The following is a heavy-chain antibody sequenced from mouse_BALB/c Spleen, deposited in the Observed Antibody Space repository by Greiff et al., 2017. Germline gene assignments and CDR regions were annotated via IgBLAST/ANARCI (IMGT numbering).Heavy chain of an antibody. J-gene: IGHJ3*01. CDR2: INSNGGST. V-gene: IGHV5-6-3*01. CDR3: ARDRDGNTAWFAY. Sequence: VKLVESGGGLVQPGGSLKLSCAASGFTFSSYGMSWVRQTPDKRLELVATINSNGGSTYYPDSVKGRFTISRDNAKNTLYLQMSSLKSEDTAMYYCARDRDGNTAWFAYWGQGTLVTVSA. CDR1: GFTFSSYG. D-gene: IGHD2-1*01.